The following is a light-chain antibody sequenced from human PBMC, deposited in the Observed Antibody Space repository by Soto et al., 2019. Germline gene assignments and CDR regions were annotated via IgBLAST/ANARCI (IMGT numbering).Light chain of an antibody. Sequence: QSVLTQPPSASGTPGQRVTISCSGSSSNIGSNTVNWYQQLQGTAPKLLIYSNNQRPSGVPDRFSGSKSGTSASLAISGLQYEDEADYYCAAWDDSLNGWVFGGGTKLTVL. V-gene: IGLV1-44*01. CDR1: SSNIGSNT. CDR3: AAWDDSLNGWV. J-gene: IGLJ2*01. CDR2: SNN.